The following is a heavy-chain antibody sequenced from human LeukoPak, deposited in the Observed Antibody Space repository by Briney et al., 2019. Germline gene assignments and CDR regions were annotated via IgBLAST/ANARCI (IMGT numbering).Heavy chain of an antibody. CDR2: ISWNSGSI. J-gene: IGHJ4*02. D-gene: IGHD3-10*01. V-gene: IGHV3-9*01. Sequence: GGSLRLSCAASGFTFDDYAMHWVRQAPGKGLEWVSGISWNSGSIGYADSVKGRFTISRDNAKNSLYLQMNSLRAEDTALYYCAKSPSYGSGSYDYFDYWGQGTLVTVSS. CDR3: AKSPSYGSGSYDYFDY. CDR1: GFTFDDYA.